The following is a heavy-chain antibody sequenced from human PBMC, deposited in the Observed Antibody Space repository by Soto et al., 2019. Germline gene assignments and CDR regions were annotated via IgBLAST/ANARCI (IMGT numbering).Heavy chain of an antibody. CDR2: IDPDGSST. CDR1: GFTFSSYW. D-gene: IGHD1-20*01. J-gene: IGHJ4*02. CDR3: VRGSNNWIGVDY. V-gene: IGHV3-74*01. Sequence: EVQLVESGGGLVQPGGSLRLSCVVSGFTFSSYWMHWDRQAPGKGLVWVSRIDPDGSSTTYADSVEGRFTISRDNAKNMFYLQMHSLRYEDTGVYFCVRGSNNWIGVDYRGQGTLATVSS.